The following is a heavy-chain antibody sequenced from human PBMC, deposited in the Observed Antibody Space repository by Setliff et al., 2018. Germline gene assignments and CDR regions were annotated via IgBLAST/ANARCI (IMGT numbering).Heavy chain of an antibody. CDR2: INPGSGRT. J-gene: IGHJ3*02. V-gene: IGHV1-46*01. CDR3: ARDVGPYHYEGAFDI. D-gene: IGHD3-22*01. Sequence: ASVKVSCKASGYTFTRHYMHWVRQAPGLGLEWMGTINPGSGRTSYAQKFQGRVTMTRDTSTSTVYMDMSSLRSDDTAVYYCARDVGPYHYEGAFDIWGQGTMVTVSS. CDR1: GYTFTRHY.